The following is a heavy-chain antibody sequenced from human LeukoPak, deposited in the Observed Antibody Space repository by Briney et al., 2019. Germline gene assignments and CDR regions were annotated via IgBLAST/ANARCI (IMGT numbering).Heavy chain of an antibody. D-gene: IGHD5-24*01. V-gene: IGHV4-4*07. Sequence: PSETLSLTCTVSGDSINSYYWSWIRQPAGKGLEWIGSIYTSGRTNYNPSLKSRVTMSVDTPKNQFSLKLSSVTAADTAVYYCARHPRDGYNSPYFYYGVAVWGHGTTVTVSS. CDR3: ARHPRDGYNSPYFYYGVAV. CDR2: IYTSGRT. CDR1: GDSINSYY. J-gene: IGHJ6*02.